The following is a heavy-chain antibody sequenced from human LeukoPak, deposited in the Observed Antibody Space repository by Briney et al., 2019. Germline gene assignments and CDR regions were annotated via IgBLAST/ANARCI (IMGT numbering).Heavy chain of an antibody. D-gene: IGHD6-19*01. CDR3: ARGTLYSGWSYYFDY. CDR2: VYYSGTT. V-gene: IGHV4-39*07. Sequence: ASETLSLTCSVSGGSISLSYYYWGWIRQPPGKALEWIGSVYYSGTTSHNPSLKSRVTISVDMSKNHFSLRLSSVTAADTAMYYCARGTLYSGWSYYFDYWGQGSQVTVSS. J-gene: IGHJ4*02. CDR1: GGSISLSYYY.